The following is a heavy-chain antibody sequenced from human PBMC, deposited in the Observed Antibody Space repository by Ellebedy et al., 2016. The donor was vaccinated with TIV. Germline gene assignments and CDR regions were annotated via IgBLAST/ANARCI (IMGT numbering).Heavy chain of an antibody. CDR2: IIPIFGTA. CDR1: RGTFSSYA. CDR3: ASSGVVENWFDP. Sequence: SVKVSXKASRGTFSSYAISWVRQAPGQGLEWMGGIIPIFGTANYAQKFQGRVTITADESTSTAYMELSSLRSEDTAVYYCASSGVVENWFDPWGQGTLVTVSS. D-gene: IGHD6-6*01. J-gene: IGHJ5*02. V-gene: IGHV1-69*13.